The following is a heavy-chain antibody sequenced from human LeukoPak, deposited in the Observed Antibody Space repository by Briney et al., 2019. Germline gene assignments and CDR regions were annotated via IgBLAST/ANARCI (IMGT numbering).Heavy chain of an antibody. D-gene: IGHD2-15*01. CDR3: ARVRSGGGFFCFDY. Sequence: SQTLSLTCAVSGGSISSGGYSWSWIRQPPGKGLEWIGHIYHSGSTYYNPSLKSRVTISVDRSKNQFSLKLSSVTAADTAVYYCARVRSGGGFFCFDYWGQGTLVTVSS. CDR2: IYHSGST. J-gene: IGHJ4*02. CDR1: GGSISSGGYS. V-gene: IGHV4-30-2*01.